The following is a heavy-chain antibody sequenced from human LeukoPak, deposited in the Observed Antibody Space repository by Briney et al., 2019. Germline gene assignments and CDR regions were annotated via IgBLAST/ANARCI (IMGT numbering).Heavy chain of an antibody. CDR1: GGSFSGYY. D-gene: IGHD1-26*01. CDR2: ISYHEIT. J-gene: IGHJ4*02. Sequence: SETLSLTCAVYGGSFSGYYWTWIRQPPGKGLEWIGSISYHEITYYNPSLKSRVTTSKDTSKNEFSLKVRSVTTTDTAVYYCARAMGIMALDSWGQGTLVTVSS. V-gene: IGHV4-59*05. CDR3: ARAMGIMALDS.